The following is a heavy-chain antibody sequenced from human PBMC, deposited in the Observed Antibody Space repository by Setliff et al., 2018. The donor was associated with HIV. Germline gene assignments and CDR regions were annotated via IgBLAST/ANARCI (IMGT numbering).Heavy chain of an antibody. J-gene: IGHJ4*02. V-gene: IGHV1-18*01. D-gene: IGHD3-9*01. CDR2: ISAYNGNT. CDR1: GYTFISYG. Sequence: ASVKVSCKASGYTFISYGYSWVRQAPGQGLQWMGWISAYNGNTNYAQKLQGRVTMTTDTSTSTAYMEVWRLRSDDTAVYYCAREGVVGDDDEWFYFDHWGQGTPVTVSS. CDR3: AREGVVGDDDEWFYFDH.